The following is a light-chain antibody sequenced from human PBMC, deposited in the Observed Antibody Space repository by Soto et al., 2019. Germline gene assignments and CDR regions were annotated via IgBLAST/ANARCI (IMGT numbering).Light chain of an antibody. CDR2: SAS. CDR1: RDIGTA. Sequence: ALQLTQSPSSLSASVGDRVTIACGTGRDIGTALAWYRQKPGRAPELLIYSASTLHTGVSSRFAGGGSATDFTLTISSLQPEDFADYFCQQFKHSPLTFGGGTKVQI. V-gene: IGKV1D-13*01. J-gene: IGKJ4*01. CDR3: QQFKHSPLT.